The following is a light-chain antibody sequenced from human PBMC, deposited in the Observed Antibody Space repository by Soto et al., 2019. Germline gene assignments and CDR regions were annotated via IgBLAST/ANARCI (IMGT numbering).Light chain of an antibody. CDR2: GN. Sequence: QSVLTQPPSVSGAPGQRVTISCTGSNSNIGATYDVHWYQQLPGTAPKLLIYGNSPDRFSGSKSGTSASLAITGLQAEDEADYYCQSYDSSLRAVVFGGGTKLTVL. J-gene: IGLJ2*01. V-gene: IGLV1-40*01. CDR1: NSNIGATYD. CDR3: QSYDSSLRAVV.